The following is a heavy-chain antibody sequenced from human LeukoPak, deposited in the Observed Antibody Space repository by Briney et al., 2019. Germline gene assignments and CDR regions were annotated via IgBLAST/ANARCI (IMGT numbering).Heavy chain of an antibody. D-gene: IGHD2-2*01. V-gene: IGHV3-23*01. Sequence: GGSLRLSCEASGFTFSAYAMTWVRPAPGKRLVWVSSIGSDNKPHYSESVKGRFAISRDNSKSMLFLQLNSLRAEDTALYYCARDRQYQLLRTFDPWGQGTLVTVSS. J-gene: IGHJ5*02. CDR2: IGSDNKP. CDR3: ARDRQYQLLRTFDP. CDR1: GFTFSAYA.